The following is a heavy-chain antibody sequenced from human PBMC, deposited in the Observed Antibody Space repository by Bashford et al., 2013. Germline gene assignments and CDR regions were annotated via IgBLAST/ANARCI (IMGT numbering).Heavy chain of an antibody. CDR3: AREIIYYGTGGRDYYYGLDV. V-gene: IGHV1-46*01. Sequence: ASVKVSCKASGYSFTSYYMHWVRQAPGQGLEWMGTINPNGGSTSYAQKFQGRVTMTRDTSTSTVYMELSSLRSEDTAVYYCAREIIYYGTGGRDYYYGLDVWGQGTTVTVSS. CDR2: INPNGGST. J-gene: IGHJ6*02. D-gene: IGHD2-8*02. CDR1: GYSFTSYY.